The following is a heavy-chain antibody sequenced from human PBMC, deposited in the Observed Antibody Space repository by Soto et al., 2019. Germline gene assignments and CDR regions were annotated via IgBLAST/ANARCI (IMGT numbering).Heavy chain of an antibody. J-gene: IGHJ6*02. CDR3: ARETMVRNADSLYGMDV. Sequence: GASVKVSCKTSGYIFTGYYVHWVRQAPGQVFEWMGWINPNSGGTNYAQKFQGWVTMTGDTSISTAYMELSRLKSDDTAVYYCARETMVRNADSLYGMDVWGQGTTVTVSS. CDR1: GYIFTGYY. CDR2: INPNSGGT. V-gene: IGHV1-2*04. D-gene: IGHD3-10*01.